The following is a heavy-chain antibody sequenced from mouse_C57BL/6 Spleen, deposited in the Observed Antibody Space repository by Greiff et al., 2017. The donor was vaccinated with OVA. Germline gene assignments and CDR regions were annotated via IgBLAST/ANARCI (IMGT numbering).Heavy chain of an antibody. CDR3: ARKGGSSSYAMDY. CDR2: IYPGGGYT. J-gene: IGHJ4*01. Sequence: VQLQQSGAELVRPGTSVKMSCKASGYTFTNYWFGWAKQRPGHGLEWIGDIYPGGGYTNYNEKFKGKATLTADKSSSTAYLQFSSLTSEDAAIYYCARKGGSSSYAMDYWGQGASVTVSS. CDR1: GYTFTNYW. D-gene: IGHD1-1*01. V-gene: IGHV1-63*01.